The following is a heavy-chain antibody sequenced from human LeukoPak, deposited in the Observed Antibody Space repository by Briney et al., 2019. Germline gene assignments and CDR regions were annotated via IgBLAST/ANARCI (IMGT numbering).Heavy chain of an antibody. CDR1: GYTFTSCG. V-gene: IGHV1-18*01. Sequence: ASVKVSCKASGYTFTSCGISWVRQAPGQGLEWMGWISAYNGNTNYAQKLQGRVTMTTDTSTSTAYMELRSLRSDDTAVYYCARGGYYDILTGYRAQNWFDPWGQGTLVTVSS. D-gene: IGHD3-9*01. J-gene: IGHJ5*02. CDR2: ISAYNGNT. CDR3: ARGGYYDILTGYRAQNWFDP.